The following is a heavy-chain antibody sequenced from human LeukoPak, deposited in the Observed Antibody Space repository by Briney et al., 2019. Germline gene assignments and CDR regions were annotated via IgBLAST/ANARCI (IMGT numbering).Heavy chain of an antibody. CDR3: AHSLTIFGVVTLGYFDY. J-gene: IGHJ4*02. V-gene: IGHV2-5*02. D-gene: IGHD3-3*01. CDR2: IYWDDDK. Sequence: ESGPTLVKPTQTLTLTCTFSGFSLSTSGVGVGWIRQPPGKALEWLALIYWDDDKRYSPSLKSRLTITKDTSKNQVVLTMTNMDPVDTATYYCAHSLTIFGVVTLGYFDYWGQGTLVTVSS. CDR1: GFSLSTSGVG.